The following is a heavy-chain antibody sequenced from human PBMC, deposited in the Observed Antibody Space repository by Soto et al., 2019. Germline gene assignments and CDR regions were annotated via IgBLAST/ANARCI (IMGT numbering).Heavy chain of an antibody. Sequence: GGSLRLSCAASGFTFSNAWMSWVRQAPGKGLEWVGRIKSKTDGGTTDYAAHVKGRFTITRDDSKNTLYLQMNSLKTEDTAVYYCTTSRGGYGDPYYYYYYMDVWGKGTTVTVSS. CDR1: GFTFSNAW. D-gene: IGHD4-17*01. J-gene: IGHJ6*03. CDR3: TTSRGGYGDPYYYYYYMDV. V-gene: IGHV3-15*01. CDR2: IKSKTDGGTT.